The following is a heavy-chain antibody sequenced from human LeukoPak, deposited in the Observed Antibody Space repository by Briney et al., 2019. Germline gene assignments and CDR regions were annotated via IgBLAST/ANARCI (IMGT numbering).Heavy chain of an antibody. V-gene: IGHV1-46*01. CDR2: INPSIGTT. D-gene: IGHD6-6*01. CDR1: GYSFVNYY. J-gene: IGHJ4*02. Sequence: ASVKVSCKASGYSFVNYYIHWVRQAPGQGLEWMGIINPSIGTTTYEQKFQVRVTMTRDTSTSTVYMELSSLRSEDAAVYYCARGSSILHPDYWGQGTLVTVSS. CDR3: ARGSSILHPDY.